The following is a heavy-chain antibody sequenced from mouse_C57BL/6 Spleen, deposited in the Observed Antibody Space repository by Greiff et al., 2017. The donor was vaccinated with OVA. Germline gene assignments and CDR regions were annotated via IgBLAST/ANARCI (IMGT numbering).Heavy chain of an antibody. D-gene: IGHD1-1*01. J-gene: IGHJ2*01. Sequence: EVKVVESGGGLVKPGGSLKLSCAASGFTFSSYAMSWVRQTPEKRLEWVATICDGGSYTYYPDNVKGRFTISRDNAKNNLYLQMSHLKSEDTAMYYCAREGYGSLYYFDYWGQGTTLTVSS. V-gene: IGHV5-4*01. CDR1: GFTFSSYA. CDR2: ICDGGSYT. CDR3: AREGYGSLYYFDY.